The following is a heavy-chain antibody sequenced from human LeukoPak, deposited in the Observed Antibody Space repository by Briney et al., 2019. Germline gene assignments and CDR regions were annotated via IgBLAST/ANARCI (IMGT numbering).Heavy chain of an antibody. Sequence: SETLSLTCAVYGGSFSNYYWSWIRQPPGRGLEWIGEINDSGRTNYNPSLMSRVTVSVDTSKNQFSLRLTSVTATDTAVYYCARRRNYGRSYYIDVWGNGATVSVSS. CDR3: ARRRNYGRSYYIDV. J-gene: IGHJ6*03. CDR1: GGSFSNYY. V-gene: IGHV4-34*01. CDR2: INDSGRT. D-gene: IGHD1-7*01.